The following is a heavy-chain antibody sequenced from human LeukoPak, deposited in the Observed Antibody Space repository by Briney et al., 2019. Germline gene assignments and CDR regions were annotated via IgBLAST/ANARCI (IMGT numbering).Heavy chain of an antibody. Sequence: GGSLRLSCAASGFTFDDYAMHWVRQAPGKGLEWVSGISWNSGSIGYADSVKGRFTISRDSAKNSLYLQMNSLRAEDTALYYCAKDRAVTTGYYFDYWGQGTLVTVSS. D-gene: IGHD4-17*01. CDR3: AKDRAVTTGYYFDY. V-gene: IGHV3-9*01. CDR2: ISWNSGSI. CDR1: GFTFDDYA. J-gene: IGHJ4*02.